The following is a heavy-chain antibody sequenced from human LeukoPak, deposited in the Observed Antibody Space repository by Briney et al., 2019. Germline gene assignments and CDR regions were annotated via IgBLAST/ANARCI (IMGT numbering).Heavy chain of an antibody. CDR1: GYNFGSYN. D-gene: IGHD5-24*01. CDR2: INPSGGSSGGTT. CDR3: ARVRDGYNDAYDI. V-gene: IGHV1-46*01. Sequence: ASVKVSCKASGYNFGSYNMHWVRQAPGQGLEWMGIINPSGGSSGGTTSHAQKFQGRVTMTRDVSTRTVYMELSSLRSEDTAVYYCARVRDGYNDAYDIWGQGTMVTVTS. J-gene: IGHJ3*02.